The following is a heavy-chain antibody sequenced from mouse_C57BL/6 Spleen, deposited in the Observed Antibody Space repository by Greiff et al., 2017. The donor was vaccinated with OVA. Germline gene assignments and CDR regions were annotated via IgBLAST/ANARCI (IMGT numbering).Heavy chain of an antibody. Sequence: VKLMESGPELVKPGASVKISCKASGYAFSSSWMNWVKQRPGKGLEWIGRIYPGDGDTNYNGKVKGKATLTADKSSSTAYMQLSRLTSEDSAVYFCARGYGSACAYWGQGTLVTVSA. V-gene: IGHV1-82*01. D-gene: IGHD1-1*01. CDR1: GYAFSSSW. J-gene: IGHJ3*01. CDR2: IYPGDGDT. CDR3: ARGYGSACAY.